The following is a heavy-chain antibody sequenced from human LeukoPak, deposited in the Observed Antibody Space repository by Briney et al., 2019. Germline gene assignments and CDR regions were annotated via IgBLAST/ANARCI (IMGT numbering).Heavy chain of an antibody. CDR1: GFTVSSYG. D-gene: IGHD4-23*01. CDR3: ARAYDYGGNSHSFDY. CDR2: IWYDGSNK. V-gene: IGHV3-30*02. J-gene: IGHJ4*02. Sequence: PGASLRLSCAASGFTVSSYGMGSVRQSPGEGLEWVSFIWYDGSNKYYADSVKGRFTISRDNSKNTLYLQMNSLRAEDTAVYYCARAYDYGGNSHSFDYWGQGTLVTVSS.